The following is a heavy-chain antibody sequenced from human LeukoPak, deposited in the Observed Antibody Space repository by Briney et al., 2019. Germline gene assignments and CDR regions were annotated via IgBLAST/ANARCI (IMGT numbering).Heavy chain of an antibody. J-gene: IGHJ4*02. CDR3: ARVLPLLWFGDGPQNFDY. CDR2: ISAYNGNT. CDR1: RGTFSSYA. Sequence: ASVKVSCKASRGTFSSYAISWVRQAPGQGLEWMGWISAYNGNTNYAQKLQGRVTMTTDTSTSTAYMELRSLRSDDTAVYYCARVLPLLWFGDGPQNFDYWGQGTLVTVSS. D-gene: IGHD3-10*01. V-gene: IGHV1-18*01.